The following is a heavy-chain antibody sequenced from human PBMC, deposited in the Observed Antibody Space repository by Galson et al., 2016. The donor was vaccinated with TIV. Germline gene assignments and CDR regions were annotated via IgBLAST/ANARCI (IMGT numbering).Heavy chain of an antibody. Sequence: SLRLSCAASGFTFGHYAVNWFRQAPGKGLEWVGFITSKTYGATTEYAASVKGRFTISRDDSRNIAYLQMNRLKTEDTAVYYCTRTAMGSTTNAFDIWGQGAVVTVSS. V-gene: IGHV3-49*03. D-gene: IGHD1-1*01. CDR3: TRTAMGSTTNAFDI. CDR2: ITSKTYGATT. J-gene: IGHJ3*02. CDR1: GFTFGHYA.